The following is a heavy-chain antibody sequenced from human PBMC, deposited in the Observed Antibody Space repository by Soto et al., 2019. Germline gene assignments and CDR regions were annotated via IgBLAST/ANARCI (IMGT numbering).Heavy chain of an antibody. V-gene: IGHV3-33*01. D-gene: IGHD3-22*01. CDR2: IWYDGSNK. CDR3: ARDRWNYYDSSGGAIRRPVYYYYGMDV. CDR1: GFTFSSYG. Sequence: GGSLRLSCAASGFTFSSYGMHWVRQAPGKGLEWVAVIWYDGSNKYYADSVKGRFTISRDNSKNTLYLQMNSLRAEDTAVYYCARDRWNYYDSSGGAIRRPVYYYYGMDVWGQATTVTVSS. J-gene: IGHJ6*02.